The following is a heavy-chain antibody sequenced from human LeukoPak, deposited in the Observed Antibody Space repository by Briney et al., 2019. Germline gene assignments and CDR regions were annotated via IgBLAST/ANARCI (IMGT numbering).Heavy chain of an antibody. CDR2: ISYDGSNK. CDR3: AEDRTYDYGTYDAFDI. D-gene: IGHD4-17*01. CDR1: GFTFGSYG. J-gene: IGHJ3*02. V-gene: IGHV3-30*18. Sequence: GRSLRLSCAASGFTFGSYGMHWVRQAPGKGLEWVAVISYDGSNKYYVDSVKGRFTISRDNSKNTLYLQMNSLRPEDTAVYYCAEDRTYDYGTYDAFDIWGPGTMVTVSS.